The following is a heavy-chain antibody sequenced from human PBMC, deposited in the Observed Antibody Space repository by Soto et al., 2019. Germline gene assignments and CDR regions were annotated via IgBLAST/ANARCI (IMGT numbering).Heavy chain of an antibody. CDR2: ISSSSSYI. D-gene: IGHD2-2*01. Sequence: EVQLVESGGGLVKPGGSLRLSCAASGFTFSSYSMNWVRQAPGKGLEWVSSISSSSSYIYYADSVKGRFTISRDNAKNSLYLQMNSRRAEDTAVYYCARVLGCSSTSCYHDAFDIWGQGTMVTVSS. CDR1: GFTFSSYS. CDR3: ARVLGCSSTSCYHDAFDI. J-gene: IGHJ3*02. V-gene: IGHV3-21*01.